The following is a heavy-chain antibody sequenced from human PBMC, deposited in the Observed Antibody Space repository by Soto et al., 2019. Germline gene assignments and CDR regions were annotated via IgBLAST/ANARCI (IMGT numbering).Heavy chain of an antibody. Sequence: ASVKVSCKASGYTFTSYDINWVRQATGQGLEWMGWMNPNSGNTGYAQKFQGRVTMTRNTSISTAYMELSSLRSEDTAVYYCAIIDHPYCGSGRNWFDPWGQGTLVTVSS. D-gene: IGHD3-10*01. J-gene: IGHJ5*02. CDR1: GYTFTSYD. CDR2: MNPNSGNT. CDR3: AIIDHPYCGSGRNWFDP. V-gene: IGHV1-8*01.